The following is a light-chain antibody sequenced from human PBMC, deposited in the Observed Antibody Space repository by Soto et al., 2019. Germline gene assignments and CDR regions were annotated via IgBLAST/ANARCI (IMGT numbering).Light chain of an antibody. CDR2: GAS. CDR1: QSVSNAY. J-gene: IGKJ1*01. V-gene: IGKV3-20*01. CDR3: QQYAASPRT. Sequence: EIVLTQSPGTLSLSPRERATLSCRASQSVSNAYLAWYQHKVGQSPRLLIYGASNRAPGIPDRISGSGSGTDFPLTISRLEHEDVAVYYCQQYAASPRTFGQGTQVEVK.